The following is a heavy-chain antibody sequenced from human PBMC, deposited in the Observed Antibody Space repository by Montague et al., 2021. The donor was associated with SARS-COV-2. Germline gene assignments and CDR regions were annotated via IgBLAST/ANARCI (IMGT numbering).Heavy chain of an antibody. CDR3: ARDYKGYCSGGSCSYYYYGMDV. CDR2: IYTSGST. CDR1: GGSISSGSYY. Sequence: TLSLTCTVSGGSISSGSYYWSWIRQPAGKGLEWIGRIYTSGSTNYNPSLKSRVTISVDTSKNRFSLKLSSVTAADTAVYYCARDYKGYCSGGSCSYYYYGMDVWGQGTTVTVSS. D-gene: IGHD2-15*01. J-gene: IGHJ6*02. V-gene: IGHV4-61*02.